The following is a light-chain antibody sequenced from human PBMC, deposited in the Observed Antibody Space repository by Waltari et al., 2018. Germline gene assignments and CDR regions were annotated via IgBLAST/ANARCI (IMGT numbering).Light chain of an antibody. J-gene: IGKJ1*01. CDR1: QSLLHSNTYSY. Sequence: DIVMTQSPLSLPVTPGEPASISCRSSQSLLHSNTYSYLDWYLQKPGQSLQLLIHLGSNRASGVPDRFRGSGSGTDFTLNISRVEAEDVGIYYCMQSLQTPLTFGQGTKVEIK. V-gene: IGKV2-28*01. CDR3: MQSLQTPLT. CDR2: LGS.